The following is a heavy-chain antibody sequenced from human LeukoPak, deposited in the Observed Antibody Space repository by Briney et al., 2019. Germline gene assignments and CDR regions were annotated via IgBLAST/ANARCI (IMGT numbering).Heavy chain of an antibody. CDR1: GFTFSSYW. V-gene: IGHV3-74*01. CDR2: INPGGSSI. D-gene: IGHD1-14*01. CDR3: ARSNQADDY. J-gene: IGHJ4*02. Sequence: PGGSLRLSCAASGFTFSSYWMPWARQVPGKGLVRVSRINPGGSSIAYADSVKGRFTISRDNAKNTLYLQMDSLRAEDTAVYYCARSNQADDYWGQGTLVTVSS.